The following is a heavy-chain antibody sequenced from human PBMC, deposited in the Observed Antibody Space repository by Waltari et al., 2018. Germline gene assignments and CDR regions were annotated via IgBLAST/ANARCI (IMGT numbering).Heavy chain of an antibody. Sequence: EVQLVESGGGLVQTGGPLRLPCPAFCFTFRSYWMQWVRQAPGKGLVWVSRINSDGSSTSYADSVKGRFTISRDNAKNTLYLQMNSLRAEDTAVYYCASARYSGNYYNDYWGQGTLVTVSP. CDR1: CFTFRSYW. J-gene: IGHJ4*02. CDR2: INSDGSST. V-gene: IGHV3-74*01. CDR3: ASARYSGNYYNDY. D-gene: IGHD1-26*01.